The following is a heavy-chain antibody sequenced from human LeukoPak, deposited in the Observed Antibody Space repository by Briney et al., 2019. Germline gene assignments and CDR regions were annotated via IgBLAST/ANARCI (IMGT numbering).Heavy chain of an antibody. V-gene: IGHV1-3*01. D-gene: IGHD3-10*01. CDR3: AGDSAYGSGSYHWLDP. CDR2: INAGNGNT. CDR1: GYTFTSYA. Sequence: ASVKVSFKASGYTFTSYAMHWVRQAPGQRREWMGWINAGNGNTKYSQEFQGRVTITSDTSASTAYMELSSLSSEETAVYYCAGDSAYGSGSYHWLDPWGQGTLVTVSS. J-gene: IGHJ5*02.